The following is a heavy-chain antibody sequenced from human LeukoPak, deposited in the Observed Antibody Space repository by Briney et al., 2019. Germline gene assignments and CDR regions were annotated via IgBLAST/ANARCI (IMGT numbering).Heavy chain of an antibody. CDR3: AADGVLEWLGPAGSRYYYMDV. Sequence: ASVKVSCKASGYTFTSYDIKWVRQATGQGLEWMGWMNPNSGNTGYAQKFQGRVTITRNTSISTAYMELSSLRSEDTAVYYCAADGVLEWLGPAGSRYYYMDVWGKGTTVTVSS. CDR2: MNPNSGNT. CDR1: GYTFTSYD. J-gene: IGHJ6*03. V-gene: IGHV1-8*03. D-gene: IGHD3-3*01.